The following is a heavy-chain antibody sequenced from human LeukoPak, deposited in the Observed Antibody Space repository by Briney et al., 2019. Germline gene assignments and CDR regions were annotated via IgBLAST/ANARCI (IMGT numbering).Heavy chain of an antibody. J-gene: IGHJ4*02. D-gene: IGHD5-18*01. V-gene: IGHV3-21*01. CDR3: ARDPAGYSYGYRKDFDY. Sequence: PGRSLRLSCAASGFTFSSYSMNWVRQAPGKGLEWVSSISSSSSYIYYADSVKGRFTISRDNAKNSLYLQMNSLRAEDTTVYYCARDPAGYSYGYRKDFDYWGQGTLVAVSS. CDR1: GFTFSSYS. CDR2: ISSSSSYI.